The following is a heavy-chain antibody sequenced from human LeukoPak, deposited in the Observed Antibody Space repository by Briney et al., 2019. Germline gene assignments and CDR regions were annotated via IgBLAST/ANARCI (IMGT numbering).Heavy chain of an antibody. CDR1: GFTFSDYY. CDR2: ISYDGSNK. J-gene: IGHJ4*02. V-gene: IGHV3-30-3*01. CDR3: ARGRITMIVVVPLDY. D-gene: IGHD3-22*01. Sequence: GALRLSCAASGFTFSDYYMSWIRQAPGKGLEWVAVISYDGSNKYYADSVKGRFTISRDNSKNTLYLQMNSLRAEDTAVYYCARGRITMIVVVPLDYWGQGTLVTVSS.